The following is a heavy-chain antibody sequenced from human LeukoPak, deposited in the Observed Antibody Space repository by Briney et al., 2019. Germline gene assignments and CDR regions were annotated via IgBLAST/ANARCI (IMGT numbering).Heavy chain of an antibody. Sequence: PGGSLRLSCAASGFTFSSYSMNWVRQAPGKGLEWVSSISSSSSYIYDADSVKGRFTISRDNAKNSLYLQMNSLRAEDTAVYYCARDYYGSGWYYYMDVWGKGTTVTVSS. CDR3: ARDYYGSGWYYYMDV. CDR1: GFTFSSYS. J-gene: IGHJ6*03. V-gene: IGHV3-21*01. D-gene: IGHD3-10*01. CDR2: ISSSSSYI.